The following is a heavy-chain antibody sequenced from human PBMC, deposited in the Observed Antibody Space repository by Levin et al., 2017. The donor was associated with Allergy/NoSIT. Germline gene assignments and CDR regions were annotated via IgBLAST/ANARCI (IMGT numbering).Heavy chain of an antibody. Sequence: KPGGSLRLSCAASGFSLSDAWMSWVRQVPGKGLEWVGRIKSKIDGATSEYAAPLKGRCTISRDDSSKRMYLEMNSLKSEDTGVYYCTADVEWLRPDLGTRFYYHYGMDFWGQGTTVSVSS. CDR1: GFSLSDAW. CDR3: TADVEWLRPDLGTRFYYHYGMDF. D-gene: IGHD5-12*01. CDR2: IKSKIDGATS. J-gene: IGHJ6*02. V-gene: IGHV3-15*01.